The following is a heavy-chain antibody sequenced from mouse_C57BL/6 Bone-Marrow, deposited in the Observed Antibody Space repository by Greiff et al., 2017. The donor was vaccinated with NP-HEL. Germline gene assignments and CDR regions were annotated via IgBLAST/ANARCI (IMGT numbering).Heavy chain of an antibody. CDR3: ARADYYGSSYGYYAMDY. Sequence: VQLKQSGPGLVKPSQSLSLTCSVTGYSITSGYYWNWIRQFPGNKLEWMGYISYDGSNNYNPSLKNRISITRDTSKNQFFLKLNSVTTEDTATYYCARADYYGSSYGYYAMDYWGQGTSVTVSS. J-gene: IGHJ4*01. CDR1: GYSITSGYY. D-gene: IGHD1-1*01. CDR2: ISYDGSN. V-gene: IGHV3-6*01.